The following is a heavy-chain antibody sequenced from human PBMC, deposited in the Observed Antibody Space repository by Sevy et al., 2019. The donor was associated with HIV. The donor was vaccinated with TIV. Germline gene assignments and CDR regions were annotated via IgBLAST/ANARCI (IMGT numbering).Heavy chain of an antibody. V-gene: IGHV4-59*01. CDR3: ARESIAAAGDFDY. D-gene: IGHD6-13*01. Sequence: SETLPLTCTVSGGSINNYYWSWIQQPPGKGLEWIGYIYYSGNTNYNPSLKSRVTISVDTSKNQFSLKLSSVTAADTAVYYCARESIAAAGDFDYWGQGTLVTVSS. CDR2: IYYSGNT. CDR1: GGSINNYY. J-gene: IGHJ4*02.